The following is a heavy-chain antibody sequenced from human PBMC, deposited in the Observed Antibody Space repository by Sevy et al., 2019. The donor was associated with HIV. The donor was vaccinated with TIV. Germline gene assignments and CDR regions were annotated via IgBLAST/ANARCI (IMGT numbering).Heavy chain of an antibody. CDR3: ARHSLTEDYGDYGGYFDY. CDR2: IYYRGST. J-gene: IGHJ4*02. V-gene: IGHV4-39*01. D-gene: IGHD4-17*01. CDR1: GGSISSSSYY. Sequence: SETLSLTCTVSGGSISSSSYYWGWIRQPPGNGLEWIRSIYYRGSTYYNPSPKTRVTISVDTSKTQFSLKLGSVTAADTAVYYCARHSLTEDYGDYGGYFDYWGQGTLVTVSS.